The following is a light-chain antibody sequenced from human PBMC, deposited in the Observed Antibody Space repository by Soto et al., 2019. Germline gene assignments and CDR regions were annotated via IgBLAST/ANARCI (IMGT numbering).Light chain of an antibody. CDR2: GAS. CDR1: QSVSSN. CDR3: QQYNNWPWT. Sequence: EILMTQSPATLSLSPGGRSTLSFRASQSVSSNLAWYQQKPGQAPRLLIYGASTRATGIPARFSGSGSGTEFTLTISSLQSEDFAVYYCQQYNNWPWTFGQGTKVDIK. J-gene: IGKJ1*01. V-gene: IGKV3-15*01.